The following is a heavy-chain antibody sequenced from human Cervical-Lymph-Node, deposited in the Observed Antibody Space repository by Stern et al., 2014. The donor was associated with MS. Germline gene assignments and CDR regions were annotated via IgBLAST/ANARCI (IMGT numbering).Heavy chain of an antibody. CDR2: IYPYDSDT. J-gene: IGHJ4*02. Sequence: EVQLVESGAEVKKPGASLKISCKLSGYSFTIYYIAWVRQMPGKGLECMGVIYPYDSDTTDSPSFQGQVTISADKSITTACLQWSSLRASDTAMYYCARHVQGFDYWGQGTLVTVSS. V-gene: IGHV5-51*01. CDR3: ARHVQGFDY. CDR1: GYSFTIYY.